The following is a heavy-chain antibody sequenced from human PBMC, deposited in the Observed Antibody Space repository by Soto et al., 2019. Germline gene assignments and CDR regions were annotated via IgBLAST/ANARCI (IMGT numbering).Heavy chain of an antibody. CDR3: TASSGWYNAFDI. Sequence: EVQLLESGGGLVQPGGSLRLSCAASGFTFSSYAMSWVRQAPGKGLEWVSAISGSGGSTYYADSGKGRFTISRDNSKNALYLQMNSLRAEDTAVYYCTASSGWYNAFDIWGQGTMVTVSS. CDR1: GFTFSSYA. CDR2: ISGSGGST. J-gene: IGHJ3*02. V-gene: IGHV3-23*01. D-gene: IGHD6-19*01.